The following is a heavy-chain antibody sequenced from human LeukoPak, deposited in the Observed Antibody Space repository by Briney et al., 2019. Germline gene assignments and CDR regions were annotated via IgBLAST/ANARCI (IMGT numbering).Heavy chain of an antibody. CDR3: ASVLRITGTTDAFDI. D-gene: IGHD1-20*01. J-gene: IGHJ3*02. CDR1: GYTFTGYY. V-gene: IGHV1-2*02. CDR2: INPNSGGT. Sequence: ASVKVSCKASGYTFTGYYMHWVRQAPGQGLEWMGWINPNSGGTNYAQKFQGRVTMTRDTSISTAYMELSSLRSEDTAVYYCASVLRITGTTDAFDIGGQGTMVTVSS.